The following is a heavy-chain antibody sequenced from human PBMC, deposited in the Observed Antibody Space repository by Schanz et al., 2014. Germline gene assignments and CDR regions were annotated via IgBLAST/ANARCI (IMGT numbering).Heavy chain of an antibody. J-gene: IGHJ4*02. CDR2: VNPSVRGT. Sequence: QVQLVQSGTQVKKPGASVKVSCKASGYTLSAYSLHWVRQAPGQGLEWMGIVNPSVRGTHFAREFQGRVTVTSDTSTSTVYMELSGLRSEDTAVYYCARGRGFYDYWGQGTLVTVSS. CDR3: ARGRGFYDY. V-gene: IGHV1-46*01. D-gene: IGHD3-10*01. CDR1: GYTLSAYS.